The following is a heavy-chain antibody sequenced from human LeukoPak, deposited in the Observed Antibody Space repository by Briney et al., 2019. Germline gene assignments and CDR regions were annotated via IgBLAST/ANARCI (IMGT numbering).Heavy chain of an antibody. CDR1: GVSFSGYY. Sequence: KPSETLSLTCAVYGVSFSGYYWSWIRQPPGKGLEWIGETNHSGSTNYNPSLKSRVTISVDTSKNQFSLKLSSVTAADTAVYYCARGRLKQWLVRYADYYYGMDVWGQGTTVTVSS. V-gene: IGHV4-34*01. D-gene: IGHD6-19*01. J-gene: IGHJ6*02. CDR3: ARGRLKQWLVRYADYYYGMDV. CDR2: TNHSGST.